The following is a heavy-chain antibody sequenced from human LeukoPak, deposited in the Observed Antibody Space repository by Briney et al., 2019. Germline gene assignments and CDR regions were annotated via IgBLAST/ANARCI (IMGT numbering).Heavy chain of an antibody. CDR3: AKELGYSYGYFDY. CDR2: ISGSGGST. Sequence: ISGSGGSTYYAASVKGRFTISRDNSKNTLYLQMNSLRAEDTAVYYCAKELGYSYGYFDYWGQGTLVTVSS. D-gene: IGHD5-18*01. J-gene: IGHJ4*02. V-gene: IGHV3-23*01.